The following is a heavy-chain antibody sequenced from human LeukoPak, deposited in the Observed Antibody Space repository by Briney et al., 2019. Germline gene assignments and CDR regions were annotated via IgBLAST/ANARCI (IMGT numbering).Heavy chain of an antibody. CDR2: IYPGNSDI. V-gene: IGHV5-51*01. CDR3: ARLDYYDRSDYKKYHFDS. Sequence: GDSLKISCKGSGYSFPRFWIGWLRRTPGKGLGWMGIIYPGNSDIRYSPSHQGQVTISADKSTKTAYPQWSSLKASDTAMYYCARLDYYDRSDYKKYHFDSWGQGTLVTVSS. D-gene: IGHD3-22*01. J-gene: IGHJ4*02. CDR1: GYSFPRFW.